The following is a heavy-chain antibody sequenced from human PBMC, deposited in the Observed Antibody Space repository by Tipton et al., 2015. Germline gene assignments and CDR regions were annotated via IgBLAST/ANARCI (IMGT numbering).Heavy chain of an antibody. CDR1: GGSVISGTDY. D-gene: IGHD2-15*01. CDR3: ARDAGIVAAPSRYFHY. J-gene: IGHJ1*01. V-gene: IGHV4-61*01. CDR2: IYHTGST. Sequence: TLSLTCTVSGGSVISGTDYWSWIRQSPGKGLEWIGYIYHTGSTIYNPSLKSRVTISLDRSKNQFSLRLTSVTAADTAMYYCARDAGIVAAPSRYFHYWGQGTLVTVSS.